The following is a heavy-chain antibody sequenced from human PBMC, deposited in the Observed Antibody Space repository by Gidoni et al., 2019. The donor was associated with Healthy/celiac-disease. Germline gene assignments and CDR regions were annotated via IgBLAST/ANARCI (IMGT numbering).Heavy chain of an antibody. D-gene: IGHD2-8*01. CDR1: GGSISSSSYY. Sequence: QLQLQESGPGLVKPSETLSLTCTVSGGSISSSSYYWGWIRQPPGKGLEWIGSIYYSGSTYYNPSLKSRVTISVDTSKNQFSLKLSSVTAADTAVYYCASPYCTNGVCSGGFDPWGQGTLVTVSS. CDR3: ASPYCTNGVCSGGFDP. CDR2: IYYSGST. J-gene: IGHJ5*02. V-gene: IGHV4-39*01.